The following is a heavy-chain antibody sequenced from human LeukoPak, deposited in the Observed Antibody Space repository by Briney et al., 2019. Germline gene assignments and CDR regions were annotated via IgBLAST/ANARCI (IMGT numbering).Heavy chain of an antibody. D-gene: IGHD4-23*01. Sequence: QAGGSLRLSCAASEFIFSSYGMSWVRQAPGKGLEWVSAISASGGGTYYADSVKGRFTISRDNSRSTLYLQMNSLRAEDTAIYYCANEVTPGALLYGPFDYWGQGTLVTVSS. CDR3: ANEVTPGALLYGPFDY. CDR2: ISASGGGT. V-gene: IGHV3-23*01. CDR1: EFIFSSYG. J-gene: IGHJ4*02.